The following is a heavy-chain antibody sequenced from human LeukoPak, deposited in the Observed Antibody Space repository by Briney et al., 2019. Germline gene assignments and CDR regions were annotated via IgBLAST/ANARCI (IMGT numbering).Heavy chain of an antibody. CDR3: ARGFRMGHDAFDI. J-gene: IGHJ3*02. D-gene: IGHD3-16*01. CDR1: GYSISSGYY. V-gene: IGHV4-38-2*02. CDR2: IYHSGSA. Sequence: SETLSLTCTVSGYSISSGYYWGWIRQPPGKGLEWIGSIYHSGSAYYNPSLKSRVTISVDTSKNQFSLKLSSVTAADTAVYYCARGFRMGHDAFDIWGQGTMVTVSS.